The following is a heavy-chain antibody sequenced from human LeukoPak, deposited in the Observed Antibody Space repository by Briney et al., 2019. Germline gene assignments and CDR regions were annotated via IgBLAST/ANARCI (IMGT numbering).Heavy chain of an antibody. CDR1: GYTFTSYG. Sequence: ASVKVSCKASGYTFTSYGISWVRQAPGQGMEWMGGISAYNGYTNYAQRLQGRVTMTTDTSTSTAYMELRSLRSDDTAVDYCSRGSLAASFYYWGQGTLVTVSS. CDR3: SRGSLAASFYY. J-gene: IGHJ4*01. CDR2: ISAYNGYT. D-gene: IGHD2-15*01. V-gene: IGHV1-18*04.